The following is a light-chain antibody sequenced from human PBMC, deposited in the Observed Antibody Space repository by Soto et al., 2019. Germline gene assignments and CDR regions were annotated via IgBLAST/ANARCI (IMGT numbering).Light chain of an antibody. CDR2: EAS. J-gene: IGKJ1*01. CDR3: QPYNSYWT. CDR1: QSISTW. Sequence: DSQMTQSPSTLSASVGDRVTITCRASQSISTWLAWYQQKPGRAPKVLIYEASILQDGVPSRFSGSGSGTEFTLTISSLQPDDFATYYCQPYNSYWTFGQGTKVDIK. V-gene: IGKV1-5*03.